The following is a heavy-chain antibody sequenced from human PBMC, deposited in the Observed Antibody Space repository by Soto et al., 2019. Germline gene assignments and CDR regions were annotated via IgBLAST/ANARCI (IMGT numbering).Heavy chain of an antibody. Sequence: EVQLLESGGGLVQPGGSLRLSCAASGFTFNNYAMTWVRQAPGKGLEWVSAISGGGDTTSYADSVQGRFTVSRDGSKNTLYLQMSSLRAEDTARYYCAKGRGGSGSLTPRVDFWGQGTLVTVSS. CDR1: GFTFNNYA. D-gene: IGHD3-10*01. J-gene: IGHJ4*02. CDR3: AKGRGGSGSLTPRVDF. V-gene: IGHV3-23*01. CDR2: ISGGGDTT.